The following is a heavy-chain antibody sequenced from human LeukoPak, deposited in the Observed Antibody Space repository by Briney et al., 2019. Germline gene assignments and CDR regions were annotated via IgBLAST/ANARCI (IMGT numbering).Heavy chain of an antibody. CDR3: ALLAVASDFDY. V-gene: IGHV3-48*03. D-gene: IGHD6-19*01. Sequence: GGSLRLSCAVSGFPFSFYEMNWVRQAPGKGLEWVSNIGSSGTTIYYADSVKGRISISRDNAKSSLYLQMNSLRVEDTAVYYCALLAVASDFDYWGQGALVTVSS. CDR1: GFPFSFYE. J-gene: IGHJ4*02. CDR2: IGSSGTTI.